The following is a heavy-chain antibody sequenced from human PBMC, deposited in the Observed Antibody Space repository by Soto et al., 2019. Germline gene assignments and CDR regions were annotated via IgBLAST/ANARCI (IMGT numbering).Heavy chain of an antibody. CDR1: GYTFTSYA. J-gene: IGHJ4*02. V-gene: IGHV1-3*05. CDR3: AGSIVVVTALDY. CDR2: INAGNGNT. D-gene: IGHD2-21*02. Sequence: QVQLVQSGAEEKKPGASVKVSCKASGYTFTSYAMHWVRQAPGQRLEWMGGINAGNGNTKYSQKFQGRVTITRDTAASTGYMELSSLRSEDTAVYYCAGSIVVVTALDYWGQGTLVTVSS.